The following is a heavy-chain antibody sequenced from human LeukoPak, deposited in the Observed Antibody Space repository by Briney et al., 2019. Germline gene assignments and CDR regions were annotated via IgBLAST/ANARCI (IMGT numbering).Heavy chain of an antibody. J-gene: IGHJ6*03. D-gene: IGHD6-13*01. V-gene: IGHV4-59*01. Sequence: WXWIRXPPGKGLEWIGYIYYSGSTNYNPSLKSRVTISVDTSKNQFSLKLSSVAAAATAVYCCAREGAAAGIVSSYYYYYMDVWGEGTTVTVSS. CDR3: AREGAAAGIVSSYYYYYMDV. CDR2: IYYSGST.